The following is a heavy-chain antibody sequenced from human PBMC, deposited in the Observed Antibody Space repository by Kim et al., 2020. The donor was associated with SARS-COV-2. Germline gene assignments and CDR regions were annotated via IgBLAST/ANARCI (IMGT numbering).Heavy chain of an antibody. CDR3: ARVVGPRGWFDP. Sequence: NTTPPPKSRVPITVHTSTNQFSLKLSSVTAADTAVYYCARVVGPRGWFDPWGQGTLVTVSS. J-gene: IGHJ5*02. V-gene: IGHV4-39*01. D-gene: IGHD2-15*01.